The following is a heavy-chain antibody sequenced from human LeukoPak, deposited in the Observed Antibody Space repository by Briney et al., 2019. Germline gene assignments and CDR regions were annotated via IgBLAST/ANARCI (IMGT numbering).Heavy chain of an antibody. CDR3: ARARGRYIDFLDY. D-gene: IGHD3-9*01. CDR2: FFYSGST. J-gene: IGHJ4*02. Sequence: ASETLSLTCTVSGGSISSNYYWGRIRQPPGKGLEWIVSFFYSGSTYYNPSLKSRVTISVDTSKNQFSLRLSSVTAADTAVYYCARARGRYIDFLDYWGQGTLITVSS. CDR1: GGSISSNYY. V-gene: IGHV4-39*02.